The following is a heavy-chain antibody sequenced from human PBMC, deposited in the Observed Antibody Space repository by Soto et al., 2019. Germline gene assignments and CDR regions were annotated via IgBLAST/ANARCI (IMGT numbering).Heavy chain of an antibody. V-gene: IGHV1-3*01. D-gene: IGHD2-21*02. CDR3: AREGCNCGACWADYDY. CDR2: INVVNGNA. CDR1: GYTFTTHG. J-gene: IGHJ4*02. Sequence: QVQLVQSGAEVKKPGASVKVSCKSSGYTFTTHGLHWVRQAPGQGLEWMGWINVVNGNAKYSQKIRGRVTITRDTPATTAYMELSSLRSEDTSVYYCAREGCNCGACWADYDYWGQGTLVSVSS.